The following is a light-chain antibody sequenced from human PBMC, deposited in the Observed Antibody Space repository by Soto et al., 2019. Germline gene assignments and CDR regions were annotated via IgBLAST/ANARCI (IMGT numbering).Light chain of an antibody. CDR3: QQYNIYYT. V-gene: IGKV1-5*01. Sequence: DIQMTQSPSTLSASVGDRVTITCRASQSISSWLAWYQQKPGKAPKLLIYDASSLESGVPSRFSGSGSGTEFTLTISRLQPDDFATYYCQQYNIYYTFGQGTKVEIK. CDR2: DAS. J-gene: IGKJ1*01. CDR1: QSISSW.